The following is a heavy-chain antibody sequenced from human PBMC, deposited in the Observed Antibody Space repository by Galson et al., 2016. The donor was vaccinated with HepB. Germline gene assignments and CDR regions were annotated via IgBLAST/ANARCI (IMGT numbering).Heavy chain of an antibody. V-gene: IGHV3-49*04. Sequence: SPRLSCAASGFTVGDYALSWVRQAPGKGLEWVGFIRKKSFGGTTDYAASVKGRFTISRDDSTNVAYLQMDSLKTEDTGVYFCTSDSWYGGKAGEYYFDYWGEGILVTVSS. CDR2: IRKKSFGGTT. J-gene: IGHJ4*02. CDR1: GFTVGDYA. CDR3: TSDSWYGGKAGEYYFDY. D-gene: IGHD4-23*01.